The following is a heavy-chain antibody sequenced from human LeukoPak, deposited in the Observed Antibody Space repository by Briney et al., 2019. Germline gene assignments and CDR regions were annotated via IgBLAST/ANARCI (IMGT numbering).Heavy chain of an antibody. CDR1: GGSFSGYY. CDR2: INHSGST. Sequence: PSETLSLTCAVYGGSFSGYYWSWIRQPPGKGLEWIGEINHSGSTNYNPSLKSRVTISVDTSKNQFSLKLSSVTAADTAVYYCARDYYDSSGYLPGSHDAFDIWGQGTMVTVS. V-gene: IGHV4-34*01. D-gene: IGHD3-22*01. CDR3: ARDYYDSSGYLPGSHDAFDI. J-gene: IGHJ3*02.